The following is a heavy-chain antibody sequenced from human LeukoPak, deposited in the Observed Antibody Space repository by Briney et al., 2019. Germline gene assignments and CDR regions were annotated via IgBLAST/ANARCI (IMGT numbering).Heavy chain of an antibody. CDR1: GFTFSSYS. Sequence: GGSLRLSCAASGFTFSSYSMNWVRQAPGEGLEWVSYISDRGDTIYYADSVKGRFTVSRDNANNSVSLQMNSLSADDTAVYYCARLKAGNWGPGTLVTVSS. CDR2: ISDRGDTI. CDR3: ARLKAGN. V-gene: IGHV3-48*04. J-gene: IGHJ4*02.